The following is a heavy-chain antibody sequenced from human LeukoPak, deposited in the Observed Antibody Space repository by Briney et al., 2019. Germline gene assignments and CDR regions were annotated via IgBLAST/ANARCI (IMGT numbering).Heavy chain of an antibody. CDR3: ARLVFGVANNAFDI. D-gene: IGHD3-3*01. Sequence: PSETLSLTCAVSGYSISSGYYWGWIRQPPGKGLEWIGTIYHSGSTYYNPSLKSRVTISVDTSKNQFSLNLSSVTAADTAVYYCARLVFGVANNAFDIWGQGTMVTVSS. CDR1: GYSISSGYY. V-gene: IGHV4-38-2*01. CDR2: IYHSGST. J-gene: IGHJ3*02.